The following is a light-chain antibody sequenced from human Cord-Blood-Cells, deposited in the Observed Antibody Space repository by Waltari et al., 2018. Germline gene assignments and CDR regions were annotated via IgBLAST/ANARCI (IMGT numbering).Light chain of an antibody. CDR2: GAS. CDR1: QSVSSSY. Sequence: LSPGERATLSCRASQSVSSSYLAWYQQKPGQAPRLLIYGASSRATGIPDRFSGSGSGTDFTLTISRLEPEDFAVYYCQQYGSSPFTFGPGTKVDIK. J-gene: IGKJ3*01. CDR3: QQYGSSPFT. V-gene: IGKV3-20*01.